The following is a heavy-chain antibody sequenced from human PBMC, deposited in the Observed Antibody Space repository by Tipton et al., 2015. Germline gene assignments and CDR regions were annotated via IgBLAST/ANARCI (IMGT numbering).Heavy chain of an antibody. CDR2: IYSDGSST. J-gene: IGHJ4*02. V-gene: IGHV3-74*01. CDR1: GFTFSTYA. Sequence: SLRLSCAASGFTFSTYAMSWVRQAPGKGLEWVARIYSDGSSTSYADSVKGRFTISRDNAKNTLYVQMNSLRADDTAVYYCARSPQDPAVDYWGQGTLVSVSS. CDR3: ARSPQDPAVDY.